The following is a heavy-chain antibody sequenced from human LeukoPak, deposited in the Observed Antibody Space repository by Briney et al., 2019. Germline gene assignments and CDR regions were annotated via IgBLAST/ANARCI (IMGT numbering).Heavy chain of an antibody. CDR2: VYYSGST. CDR1: GGSISRSGYY. V-gene: IGHV4-39*07. CDR3: ARRARRYYGSGIDRGYYFDY. Sequence: SETLSLTCSVSGGSISRSGYYWGWVRQPPGKGLEWIGSVYYSGSTNYNPSLKSRVTISVDTSKNQFSLKLSSVTAADTAVYYCARRARRYYGSGIDRGYYFDYWGQGTLVTVSS. J-gene: IGHJ4*02. D-gene: IGHD3-10*01.